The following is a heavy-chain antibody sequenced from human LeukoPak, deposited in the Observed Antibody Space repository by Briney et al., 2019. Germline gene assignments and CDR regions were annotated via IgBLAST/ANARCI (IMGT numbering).Heavy chain of an antibody. CDR1: GFTFDDYA. CDR3: AKDKRIGEQQLVPGRWLDP. D-gene: IGHD6-13*01. J-gene: IGHJ5*02. Sequence: GGSLRLSCAASGFTFDDYAMHWVRQAPGKGLEWVSLISGDGGSTYYADSVKGRFTISRDNSKNSLYLQMNSLRTEDTALYYCAKDKRIGEQQLVPGRWLDPWGQGTLVTVSS. V-gene: IGHV3-43*02. CDR2: ISGDGGST.